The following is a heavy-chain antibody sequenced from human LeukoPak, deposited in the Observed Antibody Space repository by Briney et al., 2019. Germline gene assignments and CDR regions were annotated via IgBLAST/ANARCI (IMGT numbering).Heavy chain of an antibody. V-gene: IGHV3-66*03. J-gene: IGHJ4*02. CDR2: IYSSGST. D-gene: IGHD3-22*01. Sequence: PGGSLRLSCAASGFTVSSNYMSWVRQAPGKGLEWVSVIYSSGSTYYADSVKGRFTISRDKSKNTLYLQMNSLRAEDTAVYYCARDDSSGYHYRFDYWGQGTLVTVSS. CDR3: ARDDSSGYHYRFDY. CDR1: GFTVSSNY.